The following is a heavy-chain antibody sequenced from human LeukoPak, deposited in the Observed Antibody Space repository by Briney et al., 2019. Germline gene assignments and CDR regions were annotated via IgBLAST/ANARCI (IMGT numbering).Heavy chain of an antibody. CDR1: GYTFTTFG. J-gene: IGHJ3*02. CDR2: IIPIFGTA. D-gene: IGHD3-10*01. V-gene: IGHV1-69*05. CDR3: AWMGAARRSIRAYDAFDI. Sequence: SVKVSCKASGYTFTTFGISWVRQAPGQGLEWMGGIIPIFGTANYAQKFQGRVTITTDESTSTAYMELSSLRSEDTAVYYCAWMGAARRSIRAYDAFDIWGQGTMVTVSS.